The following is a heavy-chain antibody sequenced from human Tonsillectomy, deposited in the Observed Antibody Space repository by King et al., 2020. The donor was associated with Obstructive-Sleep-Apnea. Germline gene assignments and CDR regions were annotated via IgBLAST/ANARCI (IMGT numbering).Heavy chain of an antibody. Sequence: QLVQSGAEVKKPGASVRVSCKASGYTFTGYYIHWVRQAPGQGLEWMGWINPDSGGTDFAQKFQARVTMTTDASISTAYMELSSLTSDDTAVYYCARGAKAELPRRSSYFDDWGQGTLVTVSS. CDR1: GYTFTGYY. CDR3: ARGAKAELPRRSSYFDD. D-gene: IGHD1-26*01. J-gene: IGHJ4*02. CDR2: INPDSGGT. V-gene: IGHV1-2*02.